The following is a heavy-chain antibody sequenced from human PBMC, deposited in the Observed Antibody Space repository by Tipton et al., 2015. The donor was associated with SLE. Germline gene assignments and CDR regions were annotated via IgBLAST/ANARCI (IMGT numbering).Heavy chain of an antibody. Sequence: TLSLTCTISGGSISSHYWSWIRQPPGKGLEWIGYIYYSGSTNYNPSLKSRVTISVDTSKNQFSLKLSSVTAADTAVYYCATTRDYGDYGHYYMDVWGKGTTVTVSS. J-gene: IGHJ6*03. CDR1: GGSISSHY. CDR2: IYYSGST. D-gene: IGHD4-17*01. V-gene: IGHV4-59*11. CDR3: ATTRDYGDYGHYYMDV.